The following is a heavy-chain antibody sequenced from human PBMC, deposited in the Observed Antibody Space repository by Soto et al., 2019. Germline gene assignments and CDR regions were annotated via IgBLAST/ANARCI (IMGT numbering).Heavy chain of an antibody. V-gene: IGHV4-59*01. CDR1: GGSMNTYY. D-gene: IGHD3-10*01. J-gene: IGHJ4*02. CDR3: ARVGTESMARGIIYFDY. CDR2: MYNSGSS. Sequence: SETLSLTCTVSGGSMNTYYWSWIRQPPGKGLEWIGYMYNSGSSKYNPSLQSRVTISVDTSKNQSSLKLSSVIAADTAVYYCARVGTESMARGIIYFDYWGQGTLVTVSS.